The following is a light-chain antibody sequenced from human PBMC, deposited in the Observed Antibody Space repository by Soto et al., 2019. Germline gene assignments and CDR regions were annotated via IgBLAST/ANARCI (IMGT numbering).Light chain of an antibody. J-gene: IGKJ4*01. CDR3: LQSYIYPLT. CDR1: QGIRND. CDR2: TTS. Sequence: AIQLTQSPASLSASVGDTVTIACRASQGIRNDLGWYQQKPGQAPKLLIYTTSSLHSGVPSRFSGSGSQRDFTLTISGLQPEDFATYYCLQSYIYPLTFGGGTKVEI. V-gene: IGKV1-6*01.